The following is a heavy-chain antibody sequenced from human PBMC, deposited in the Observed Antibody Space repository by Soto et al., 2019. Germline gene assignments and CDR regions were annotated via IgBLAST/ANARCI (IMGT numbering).Heavy chain of an antibody. J-gene: IGHJ6*02. D-gene: IGHD3-10*01. Sequence: HPGGSLRLSCVDSGLPVAGSYMAWVRQAPGKGLEWASVIYNDGTTYYSQSVEGRFTISRDTSKNTLYLQMDRLRDEDTAVYYCVRPLPSGQTHARDVWGQGTTVTVSS. CDR3: VRPLPSGQTHARDV. CDR2: IYNDGTT. CDR1: GLPVAGSY. V-gene: IGHV3-53*01.